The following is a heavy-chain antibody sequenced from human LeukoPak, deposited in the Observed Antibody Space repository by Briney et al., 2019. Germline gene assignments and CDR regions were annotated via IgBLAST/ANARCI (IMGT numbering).Heavy chain of an antibody. CDR3: ARDIYPILLYCSSTSCPYYYFDY. J-gene: IGHJ4*02. CDR2: ISAYNGNT. D-gene: IGHD2-2*01. V-gene: IGHV1-18*01. CDR1: GYTFTSYG. Sequence: ASVKVSCKASGYTFTSYGISWVRQAPGQGLEWMGWISAYNGNTSYAQKLQGRVTMTTDTSTSTAYMELRSLRSDDTAVYYCARDIYPILLYCSSTSCPYYYFDYWGQGTLVTVSS.